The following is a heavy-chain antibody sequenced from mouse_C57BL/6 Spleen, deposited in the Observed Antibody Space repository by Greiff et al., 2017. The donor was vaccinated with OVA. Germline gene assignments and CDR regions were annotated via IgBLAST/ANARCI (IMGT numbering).Heavy chain of an antibody. Sequence: VQVVESGAELVKPGASVKISCKASGYAFSSYWMNWVKQRPGKGLEWIGQIYPGDGDTNYNGKFKGKATLTADKSSSTAYMQLSSLTSEDSAVYFCATLTGDYAMDYWGQGTSVTVSS. V-gene: IGHV1-80*01. CDR1: GYAFSSYW. CDR3: ATLTGDYAMDY. J-gene: IGHJ4*01. CDR2: IYPGDGDT. D-gene: IGHD4-1*01.